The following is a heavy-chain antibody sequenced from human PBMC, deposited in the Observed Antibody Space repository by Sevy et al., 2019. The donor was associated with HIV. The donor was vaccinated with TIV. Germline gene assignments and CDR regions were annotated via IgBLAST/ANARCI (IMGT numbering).Heavy chain of an antibody. CDR3: ARDQHDYGGNVCTGWFDP. J-gene: IGHJ5*01. V-gene: IGHV3-30-3*01. CDR1: GFTFSSYA. CDR2: ISFDGSNH. D-gene: IGHD4-17*01. Sequence: GGSLRLSCAASGFTFSSYAMHWVRQAPGKGLEWVAAISFDGSNHYYADSVKGRFTISRDNSRNTLYLQMNNLSREDTAVFYCARDQHDYGGNVCTGWFDPWGQGILVTVSS.